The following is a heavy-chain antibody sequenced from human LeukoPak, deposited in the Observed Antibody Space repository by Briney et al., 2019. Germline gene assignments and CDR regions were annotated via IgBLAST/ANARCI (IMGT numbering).Heavy chain of an antibody. J-gene: IGHJ4*02. CDR2: IYYSGST. CDR3: ARGGAMIVVVDY. D-gene: IGHD3-22*01. V-gene: IGHV4-39*07. Sequence: SETQSLTCTVSGGSISSSSYYWGWIRQPPGKGLEWIGSIYYSGSTYYNPSLKSRVTISVDTSKNQFSLKLSSVTAADTAVYYCARGGAMIVVVDYWGQGTLVTVSS. CDR1: GGSISSSSYY.